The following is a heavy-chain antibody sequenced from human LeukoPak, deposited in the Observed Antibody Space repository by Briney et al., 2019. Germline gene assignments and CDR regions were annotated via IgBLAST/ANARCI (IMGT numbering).Heavy chain of an antibody. J-gene: IGHJ4*02. V-gene: IGHV4-31*03. Sequence: PSETLSLTCTVSGGSINSGGYYWSWIRQHPGKGLEWIGYIYYSGSTYYNPSLKSRLTISVDTSENQFSLKLTSITAADTAVYYCARAIIGYYFDYWGQGTLVTVSS. CDR2: IYYSGST. CDR1: GGSINSGGYY. D-gene: IGHD3-10*01. CDR3: ARAIIGYYFDY.